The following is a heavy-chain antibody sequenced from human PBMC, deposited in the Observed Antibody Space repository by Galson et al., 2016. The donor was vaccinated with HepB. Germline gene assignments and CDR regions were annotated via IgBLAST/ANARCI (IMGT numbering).Heavy chain of an antibody. D-gene: IGHD2-2*01. V-gene: IGHV4-59*01. CDR3: ARGPVVPAATFDY. CDR2: IFYSGST. Sequence: SETLSLTCNVSGGSIRNYYWSWIRQPPGKGLEWIGHIFYSGSTNHNPSFKSRVTMSVDTSKNQFSLKLSSVTAADTAVYYCARGPVVPAATFDYWGQGTLVTVSS. J-gene: IGHJ4*02. CDR1: GGSIRNYY.